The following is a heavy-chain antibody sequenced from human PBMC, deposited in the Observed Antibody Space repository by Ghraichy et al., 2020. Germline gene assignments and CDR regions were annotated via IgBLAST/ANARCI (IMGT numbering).Heavy chain of an antibody. D-gene: IGHD6-6*01. V-gene: IGHV4-59*01. CDR3: ARVKYYTSSGVGGFDP. CDR2: IYYRGTT. Sequence: SETLSLTCSVSGDSISSYYWSWIRQPPGKGLEWIGYIYYRGTTHYNPSLKSRVTISVQTSNNQFSLRLSSVTTADTAVYYCARVKYYTSSGVGGFDPWGQGTLVTVSS. CDR1: GDSISSYY. J-gene: IGHJ5*02.